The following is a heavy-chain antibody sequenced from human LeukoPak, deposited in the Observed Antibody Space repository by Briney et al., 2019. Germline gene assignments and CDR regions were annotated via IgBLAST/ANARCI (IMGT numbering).Heavy chain of an antibody. CDR3: ARGPWRRYFDW. J-gene: IGHJ4*02. CDR2: INHSGST. Sequence: PSETLSLTCAVYGGSFSGYYWSWIRQPPGKGLEWIGEINHSGSTNYNPSLKSRVTISVDTSKNQFSLKLSSVTAAGTAVYYCARGPWRRYFDWWGQGTLVTVSS. V-gene: IGHV4-34*01. D-gene: IGHD3-9*01. CDR1: GGSFSGYY.